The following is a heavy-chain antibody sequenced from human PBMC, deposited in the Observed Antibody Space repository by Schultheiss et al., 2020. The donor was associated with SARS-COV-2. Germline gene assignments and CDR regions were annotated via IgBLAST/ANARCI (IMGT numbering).Heavy chain of an antibody. CDR1: GGSFTNYY. D-gene: IGHD5-18*01. V-gene: IGHV4-34*01. Sequence: SETLSLTCAVYGGSFTNYYWSWIRQPPGKGLAWIGEITHSGSTNYNPSLESRVTISVDTSKNQFSLTVSSVTAADTALYYCARRGYTYGSPTFDYWGQGSLVTVSS. CDR2: ITHSGST. J-gene: IGHJ4*02. CDR3: ARRGYTYGSPTFDY.